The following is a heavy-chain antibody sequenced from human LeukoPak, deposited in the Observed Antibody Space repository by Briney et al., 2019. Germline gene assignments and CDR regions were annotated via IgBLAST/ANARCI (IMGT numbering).Heavy chain of an antibody. J-gene: IGHJ3*02. CDR2: IKSKSDGGTT. CDR3: TRVKGSSSDAFDI. CDR1: GIFFTNAY. D-gene: IGHD6-6*01. V-gene: IGHV3-15*01. Sequence: GGSLRLSCEGSGIFFTNAYMSWVRHTPGKGLEWVGRIKSKSDGGTTDYAAPVTGRFNISRDDSKSIAYLQMNSLKTEDTAVYYCTRVKGSSSDAFDIWGQGTMVTVSS.